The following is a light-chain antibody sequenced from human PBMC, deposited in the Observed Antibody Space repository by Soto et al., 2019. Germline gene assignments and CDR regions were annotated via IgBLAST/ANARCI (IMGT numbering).Light chain of an antibody. CDR2: ENK. CDR3: KSYDADFVI. CDR1: SGSIANNY. Sequence: NFMLTQPHSVSESPGKTVTICCTRSSGSIANNYVQWYQLRPGRAHTPVFLENKLRPSVGPGRFAGSTDASSNSAPLAISGLHTEDESFNYCKSYDADFVIVGGGTKLTVL. J-gene: IGLJ2*01. V-gene: IGLV6-57*04.